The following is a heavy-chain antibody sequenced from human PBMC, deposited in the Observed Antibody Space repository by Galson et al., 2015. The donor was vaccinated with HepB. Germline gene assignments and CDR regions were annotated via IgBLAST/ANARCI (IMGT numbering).Heavy chain of an antibody. Sequence: SETLSLTCTVSGGSISHDYWTWVRQPPGKGLEFVGYSCFSGNTNYNPSLKSRVTISVDTSKSQFSLKVTSVTAADTAVYYCARRGRGSGDNGLDYWGQGTLVSVSS. D-gene: IGHD4-17*01. J-gene: IGHJ4*02. CDR2: SCFSGNT. V-gene: IGHV4-59*08. CDR1: GGSISHDY. CDR3: ARRGRGSGDNGLDY.